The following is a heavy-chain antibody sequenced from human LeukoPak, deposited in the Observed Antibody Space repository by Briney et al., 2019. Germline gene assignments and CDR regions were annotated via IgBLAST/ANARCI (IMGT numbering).Heavy chain of an antibody. D-gene: IGHD2-15*01. CDR2: ISSSSSTI. Sequence: GGSLRLSCVASGFTFSSYSMSWVRQAPGKGLEWVSYISSSSSTIYYADSVKGRFTISRDNAKNSLYLQINSLRAEDTAVYYCARHPPYGGSPYYYYMDVWGKGTTVTVSS. V-gene: IGHV3-48*01. J-gene: IGHJ6*03. CDR1: GFTFSSYS. CDR3: ARHPPYGGSPYYYYMDV.